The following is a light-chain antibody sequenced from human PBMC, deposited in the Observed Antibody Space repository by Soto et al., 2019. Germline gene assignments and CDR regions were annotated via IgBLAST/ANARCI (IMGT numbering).Light chain of an antibody. CDR3: MQGTHWPTYT. CDR1: QSLAYSDGNTY. J-gene: IGKJ2*01. CDR2: KVS. V-gene: IGKV2-30*01. Sequence: DVVMTQSPLSLPVTLGQPASISCRSSQSLAYSDGNTYLNWFQQRPGQSPRRLIYKVSNRDSGVPYRFSGSGSDTDFTLKISRVEADDVGVYYCMQGTHWPTYTFGQGTKLEIK.